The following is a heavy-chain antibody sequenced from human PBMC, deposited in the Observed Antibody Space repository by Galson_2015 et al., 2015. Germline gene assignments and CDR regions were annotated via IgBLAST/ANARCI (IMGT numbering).Heavy chain of an antibody. J-gene: IGHJ4*02. CDR2: IYWDDDK. CDR3: AHKGGSSGYYFGYYFDY. V-gene: IGHV2-5*02. Sequence: PALVKPTQTLTLTCTFSGFSLSTSGVGVGWIRQPPGKALEWLALIYWDDDKRYSPSLKSRLTITKDTSKNQVVLTMTNMDPVDTATYYCAHKGGSSGYYFGYYFDYWGQGTLVTVSS. CDR1: GFSLSTSGVG. D-gene: IGHD3-22*01.